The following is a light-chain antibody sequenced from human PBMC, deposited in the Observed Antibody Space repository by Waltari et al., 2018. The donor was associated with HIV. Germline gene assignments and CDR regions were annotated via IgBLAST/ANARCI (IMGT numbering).Light chain of an antibody. CDR1: SSNIGSNY. J-gene: IGLJ1*01. CDR3: AAWDDSLLYV. CDR2: RNK. Sequence: QSVLTQPPSASGTPGQRVTIPCSGRSSNIGSNYVYWYQQPPGTAPKILNYRNKQRPSGVPDRFSCSKSGTSASLAISGVRSEDEADYYCAAWDDSLLYVFGTGTKVTVL. V-gene: IGLV1-47*01.